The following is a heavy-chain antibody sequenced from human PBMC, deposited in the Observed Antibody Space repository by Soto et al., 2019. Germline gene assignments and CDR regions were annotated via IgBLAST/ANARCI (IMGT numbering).Heavy chain of an antibody. Sequence: SVKVSCKASGGTFSSYAISWVRQAPGQGLEWMGEIIPIFGTTHYAESVKGRFTISRDKSKNTLYLQMNSLRAEDTAVYYCSRDDSDWFFNWGRGTLVTVSS. CDR2: IIPIFGTT. J-gene: IGHJ4*02. CDR3: SRDDSDWFFN. D-gene: IGHD3-9*01. V-gene: IGHV1-69*05. CDR1: GGTFSSYA.